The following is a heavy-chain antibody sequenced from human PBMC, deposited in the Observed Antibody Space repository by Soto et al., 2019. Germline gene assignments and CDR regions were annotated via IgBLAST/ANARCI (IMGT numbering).Heavy chain of an antibody. V-gene: IGHV1-18*04. Sequence: GASVKVSCKASGYTFTSYGISWVRQAPGQGLEWMGWISAYNGNTNYAQKLQGRVTMTTDTSTSTAYMELRSLRSDDTAVYYCARDRRITMVRGVPKTVYYYYYYGMDVWGQGTTVT. D-gene: IGHD3-10*01. J-gene: IGHJ6*02. CDR1: GYTFTSYG. CDR3: ARDRRITMVRGVPKTVYYYYYYGMDV. CDR2: ISAYNGNT.